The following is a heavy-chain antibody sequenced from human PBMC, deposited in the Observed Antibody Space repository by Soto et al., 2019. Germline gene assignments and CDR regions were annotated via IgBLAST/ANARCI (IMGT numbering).Heavy chain of an antibody. CDR2: IFSSGST. D-gene: IGHD5-12*01. Sequence: TSETLSLTCTVSGGYINTFYSSWVRPPAGKGLEWIGRIFSSGSTSFNPSLESRVAMSVDTSKNHFSLNLSSVTAADMAVYYCAREGSYSAYNFAHGIQLWSFDFWGQGALVTVSS. CDR3: AREGSYSAYNFAHGIQLWSFDF. V-gene: IGHV4-4*07. CDR1: GGYINTFY. J-gene: IGHJ4*02.